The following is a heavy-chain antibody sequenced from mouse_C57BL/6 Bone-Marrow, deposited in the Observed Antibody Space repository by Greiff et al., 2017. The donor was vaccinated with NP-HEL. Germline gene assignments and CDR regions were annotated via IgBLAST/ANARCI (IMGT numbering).Heavy chain of an antibody. CDR3: ARLEAPWAMGY. CDR2: IHPNSGST. V-gene: IGHV1-64*01. CDR1: GYTFTSYW. Sequence: QVHVKQPGAELVKPGASVKLSCKASGYTFTSYWMHWVKQRPGQGLEWIGMIHPNSGSTNYNEKFKSKATLTVDKSSSTAYMQLSSLTSEDSAVYYCARLEAPWAMGYWGQGTSVTVSS. J-gene: IGHJ4*01.